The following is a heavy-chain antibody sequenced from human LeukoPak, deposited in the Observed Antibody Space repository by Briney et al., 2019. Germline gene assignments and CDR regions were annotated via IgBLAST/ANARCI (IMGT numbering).Heavy chain of an antibody. CDR2: INHSGST. Sequence: SETLSLTCAVYGGSFSGYYWSWIRQPPGKGLEWIGEINHSGSTNYNPSLKSRVTISVDTSKNQFSLKLSSVTAADTAVYYCASYSYYYDSSGYFDYWGQGTLVTVSS. CDR1: GGSFSGYY. V-gene: IGHV4-34*01. D-gene: IGHD3-22*01. CDR3: ASYSYYYDSSGYFDY. J-gene: IGHJ4*02.